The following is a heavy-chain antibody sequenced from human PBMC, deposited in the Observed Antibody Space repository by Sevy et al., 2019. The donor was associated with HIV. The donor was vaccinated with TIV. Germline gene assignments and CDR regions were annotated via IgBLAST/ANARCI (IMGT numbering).Heavy chain of an antibody. D-gene: IGHD2-15*01. CDR3: AKGYCDGGSCPRDYYYYGMDV. Sequence: GGSLRLSCAASGFTFSTYAMNWVRQAPGKGLEWVSSISRSGRSTYSADSVEGRFTISRDNFMNTLYLQLSSLRVDDTAVYYCAKGYCDGGSCPRDYYYYGMDVWGQGTTVTVSS. CDR1: GFTFSTYA. V-gene: IGHV3-23*01. CDR2: ISRSGRST. J-gene: IGHJ6*02.